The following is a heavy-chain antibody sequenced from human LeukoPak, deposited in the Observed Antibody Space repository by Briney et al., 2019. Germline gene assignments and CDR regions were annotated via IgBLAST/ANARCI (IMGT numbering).Heavy chain of an antibody. V-gene: IGHV3-21*01. D-gene: IGHD2-8*01. CDR1: GSTFSSYS. J-gene: IGHJ5*02. Sequence: GGSLRLSCAASGSTFSSYSMNWVRQAPGKGLEWVSSISSSSSYIYYADSVKGRFTISRDNAKNSLYLQMNSLRAEDTAVYYCAGGSRVFTNWFDPWGQGTLVTVSS. CDR2: ISSSSSYI. CDR3: AGGSRVFTNWFDP.